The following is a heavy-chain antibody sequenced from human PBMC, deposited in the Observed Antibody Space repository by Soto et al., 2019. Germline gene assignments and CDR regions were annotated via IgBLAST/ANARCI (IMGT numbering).Heavy chain of an antibody. CDR1: GDSIKHYY. D-gene: IGHD3-16*02. CDR2: IYYTGST. J-gene: IGHJ4*02. Sequence: PETLSLTCTVSGDSIKHYYRSWIRQPPGTRLEWIGYIYYTGSTTYNPSLESRVTMSVDTSKNQFYLKLSSVNAADTAVYYCAKYRRTEEEGFTLDSWGRGTLVTVSS. V-gene: IGHV4-59*01. CDR3: AKYRRTEEEGFTLDS.